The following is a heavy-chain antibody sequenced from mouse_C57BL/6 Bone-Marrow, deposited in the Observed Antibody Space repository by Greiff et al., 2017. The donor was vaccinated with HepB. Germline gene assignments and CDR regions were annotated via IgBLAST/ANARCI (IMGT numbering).Heavy chain of an antibody. D-gene: IGHD2-4*01. V-gene: IGHV5-6*01. Sequence: EVQGVESGGDLVKPGGSLKLSCAASGFTFSSYGMSWVRQTPDKRLEWVATISSGGSYTYYPDSVKGRFTISRNNAKNTLYLQMSSLKSEDTAMYYCARLPTYDYDEAWFAYWGQGTLVTVSA. CDR2: ISSGGSYT. CDR1: GFTFSSYG. CDR3: ARLPTYDYDEAWFAY. J-gene: IGHJ3*01.